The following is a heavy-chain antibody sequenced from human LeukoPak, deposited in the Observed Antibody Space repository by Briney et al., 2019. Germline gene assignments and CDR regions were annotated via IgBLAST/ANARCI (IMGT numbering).Heavy chain of an antibody. CDR3: VVGGSPGY. Sequence: GGSMRLSCAASGLVFSAYKMHWVRQAPRKGLVWVSRISTDGYTTDYADFVQGRFTASRDNTKNTWSLEMNSLRAEDTAVYYCVVGGSPGYWGQGTLVTVSS. D-gene: IGHD2-15*01. CDR2: ISTDGYTT. CDR1: GLVFSAYK. J-gene: IGHJ4*02. V-gene: IGHV3-74*01.